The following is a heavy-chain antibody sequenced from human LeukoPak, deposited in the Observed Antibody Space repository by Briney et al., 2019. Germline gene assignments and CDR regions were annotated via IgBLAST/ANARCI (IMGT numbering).Heavy chain of an antibody. V-gene: IGHV4-59*01. CDR1: GGSISSYY. D-gene: IGHD3-10*01. CDR3: ARDTMVRGVIISGFDP. Sequence: SETLSLTCTVSGGSISSYYWSWIRQPPGKGLKWIGYIYYSGSTNYNPSLKSRVTISVDTSKNQFSLKLSSVTAADTAVYYCARDTMVRGVIISGFDPWGQGTLVTVSS. J-gene: IGHJ5*02. CDR2: IYYSGST.